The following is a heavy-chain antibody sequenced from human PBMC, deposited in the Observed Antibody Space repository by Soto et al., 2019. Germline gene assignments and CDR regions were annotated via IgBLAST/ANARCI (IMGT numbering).Heavy chain of an antibody. V-gene: IGHV4-39*01. CDR1: GGSISSSSYY. D-gene: IGHD6-19*01. Sequence: PSETLSLTCTVSGGSISSSSYYWGWIRQPPGKGLEWIGSIYYSGSTYYNPSLKSRVTISVDTSKNQFSLKLSSVTAADTAVYYCARGWYGYYYGMDVWGQGTPVTGS. J-gene: IGHJ6*02. CDR3: ARGWYGYYYGMDV. CDR2: IYYSGST.